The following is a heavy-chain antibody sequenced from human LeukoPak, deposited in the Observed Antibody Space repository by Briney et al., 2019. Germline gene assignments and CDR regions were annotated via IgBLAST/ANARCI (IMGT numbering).Heavy chain of an antibody. V-gene: IGHV1-46*01. Sequence: ASVKVSCKASGYTFTTYYMHWVRQAPGQGLEWMGVVNPSGGGTPYAQRFQGRVTITRDRSTSTVYMELSSLRSDDTAVYYCARDPTGSWQWFDYWGQGTLVTVSS. J-gene: IGHJ4*02. CDR1: GYTFTTYY. CDR2: VNPSGGGT. CDR3: ARDPTGSWQWFDY. D-gene: IGHD6-13*01.